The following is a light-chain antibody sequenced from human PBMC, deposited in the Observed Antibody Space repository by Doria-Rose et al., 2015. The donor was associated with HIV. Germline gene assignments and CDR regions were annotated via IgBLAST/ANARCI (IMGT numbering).Light chain of an antibody. V-gene: IGKV3-20*01. CDR3: HQYGTSWT. Sequence: TQSPGTLSLSPGERATLSCRASQSFSSTYLACYQQKLGQAPSLLIYDGSTRATGIPDRFSASGSGTDFTLTINRLEPEDFALYYCHQYGTSWTFGQGTKVEI. J-gene: IGKJ1*01. CDR1: QSFSSTY. CDR2: DGS.